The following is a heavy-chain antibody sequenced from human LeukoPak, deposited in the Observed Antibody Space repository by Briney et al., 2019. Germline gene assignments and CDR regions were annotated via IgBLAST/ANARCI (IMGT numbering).Heavy chain of an antibody. CDR2: ISYDGSNE. D-gene: IGHD3-3*01. V-gene: IGHV3-30*18. Sequence: GGSLRLSCAASGFTFSSYWMSWVRQAPGKGLEWVAIISYDGSNEQYADSLKGRFIISRDNSKNTLYLQMNSLRPEDTAVYYCAKPYDFWVGLIDCWGQGSLVTVSS. J-gene: IGHJ4*02. CDR1: GFTFSSYW. CDR3: AKPYDFWVGLIDC.